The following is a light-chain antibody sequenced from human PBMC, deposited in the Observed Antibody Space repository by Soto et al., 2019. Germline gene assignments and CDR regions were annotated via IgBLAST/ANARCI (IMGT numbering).Light chain of an antibody. CDR3: QKYNSAPLT. CDR2: AAS. V-gene: IGKV1-27*01. CDR1: LGIGVY. J-gene: IGKJ4*01. Sequence: DIQMTQSPSSLSASLGDRVTITCRASLGIGVYLAWFQQKPGNVPNLLIYAASTLQSGVPSRFSGSGSGTEFTLTISSLQPEDVATYYCQKYNSAPLTFGGGTKVEIK.